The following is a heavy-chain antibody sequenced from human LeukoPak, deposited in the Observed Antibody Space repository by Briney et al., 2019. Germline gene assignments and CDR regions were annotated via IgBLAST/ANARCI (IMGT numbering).Heavy chain of an antibody. D-gene: IGHD7-27*01. CDR2: ISSSGSTI. CDR1: GFTFSSYE. J-gene: IGHJ6*02. Sequence: GGSLRLSSAASGFTFSSYEMNWVRQAPGKGLEWVSYISSSGSTIYYADSVKGRFTISRDNAKNSLYLQMNSLRAEDTAVYYCARVSGDRPVEDVWGQGTTVTVSS. V-gene: IGHV3-48*03. CDR3: ARVSGDRPVEDV.